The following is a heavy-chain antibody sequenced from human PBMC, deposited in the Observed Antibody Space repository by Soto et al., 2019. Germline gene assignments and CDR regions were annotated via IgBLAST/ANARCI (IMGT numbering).Heavy chain of an antibody. Sequence: GGSLRLSCVVSGFSFSGFSMNWVRQAPGKGLEWVSYISGSSSITSYADSVKGRFTISRDNAKNSLYLQVNSLRDEDSAVYYCARDLNWAFDYWGQGTLVTVSS. CDR3: ARDLNWAFDY. V-gene: IGHV3-48*02. D-gene: IGHD3-16*01. J-gene: IGHJ4*02. CDR1: GFSFSGFS. CDR2: ISGSSSIT.